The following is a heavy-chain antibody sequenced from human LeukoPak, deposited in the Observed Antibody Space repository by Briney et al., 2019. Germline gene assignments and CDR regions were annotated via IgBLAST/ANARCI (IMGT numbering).Heavy chain of an antibody. CDR3: AGLWNYDFWSGYLGGVGY. Sequence: PGGSLRLSCAASGFTFDDYAMHWVRQAPGKGLEWVSGISWNSGSIGYADSVKGRFTISRDNAKNSLYLQMNSLRAEDTAVYYCAGLWNYDFWSGYLGGVGYWGQGTLVTVSS. D-gene: IGHD3-3*01. CDR1: GFTFDDYA. V-gene: IGHV3-9*01. J-gene: IGHJ4*02. CDR2: ISWNSGSI.